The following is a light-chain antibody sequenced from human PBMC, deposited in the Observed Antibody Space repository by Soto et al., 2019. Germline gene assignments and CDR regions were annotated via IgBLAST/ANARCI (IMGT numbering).Light chain of an antibody. Sequence: EIVLTQSPATLSVSPCERATLACMAIQSVISDYLAWYQQKPGQAPRLLIYDASNRATGIPARFSGSGSGTDFTLTISSLEPEDFAVYYCQQRSNWPPWTFGQGTKVDIK. CDR3: QQRSNWPPWT. CDR2: DAS. V-gene: IGKV3-11*01. J-gene: IGKJ1*01. CDR1: QSVISD.